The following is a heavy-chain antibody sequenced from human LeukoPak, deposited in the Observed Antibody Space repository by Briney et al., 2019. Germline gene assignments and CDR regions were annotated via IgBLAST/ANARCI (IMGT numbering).Heavy chain of an antibody. CDR3: AKDGQRDIVVVPAAHFDY. CDR2: ISGSGGST. CDR1: GFTFSSYA. V-gene: IGHV3-23*01. Sequence: GGSLRLSCAASGFTFSSYAMSWVRQAPGKGLEWVSAISGSGGSTYYADSVKGRFTISRDNSKNTLYLQMNSLRAEDTAVHYCAKDGQRDIVVVPAAHFDYWGQGTLVTVSS. D-gene: IGHD2-2*01. J-gene: IGHJ4*02.